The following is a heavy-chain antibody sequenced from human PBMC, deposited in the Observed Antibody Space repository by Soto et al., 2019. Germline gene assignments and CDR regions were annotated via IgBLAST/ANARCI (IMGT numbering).Heavy chain of an antibody. D-gene: IGHD3-3*01. CDR1: GYTFTDYG. CDR2: IRSYNENT. V-gene: IGHV1-18*01. J-gene: IGHJ4*02. CDR3: ARCYRYDFWSDSTSTSYYFDY. Sequence: ASVKVSCKASGYTFTDYGITWVRQAPGQGLEWMGWIRSYNENTNYANKLQGRVTMTTDTSTTTTYMELRSLRPDDTAVYYCARCYRYDFWSDSTSTSYYFDYWGQGTRVTVSS.